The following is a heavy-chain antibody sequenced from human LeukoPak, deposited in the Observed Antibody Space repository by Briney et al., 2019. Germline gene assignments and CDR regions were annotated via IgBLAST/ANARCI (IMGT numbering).Heavy chain of an antibody. Sequence: GGSLRLSCAASGFTFDDYGMSWVRQAPGKGLEWVSGLNWNGGSTRYADSVKGRFTISRDNAKNSLYLQMNSLRAEDTALYYCARGGITIFGNYYYMAVWGKGTTVTVSS. CDR3: ARGGITIFGNYYYMAV. V-gene: IGHV3-20*04. D-gene: IGHD3-3*01. CDR2: LNWNGGST. CDR1: GFTFDDYG. J-gene: IGHJ6*03.